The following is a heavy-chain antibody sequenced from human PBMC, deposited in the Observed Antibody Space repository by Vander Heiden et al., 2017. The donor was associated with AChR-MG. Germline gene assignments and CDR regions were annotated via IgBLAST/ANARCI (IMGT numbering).Heavy chain of an antibody. D-gene: IGHD6-6*01. CDR1: GGSISSYY. Sequence: QVQLQEPGPGLVKPSETLSLTCTVSGGSISSYYWSWIRQPPGKGLEWIGYIYYSGSTNYNPSLKSRVTISVDTSKNQFSLKLSSVTAADTAVYYCARGTSIAARPIDYWGQGTLVTVSS. J-gene: IGHJ4*02. V-gene: IGHV4-59*01. CDR2: IYYSGST. CDR3: ARGTSIAARPIDY.